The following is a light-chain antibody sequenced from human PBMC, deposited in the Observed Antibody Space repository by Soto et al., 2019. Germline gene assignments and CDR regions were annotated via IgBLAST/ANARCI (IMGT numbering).Light chain of an antibody. CDR2: LEGSGSY. CDR3: ETWDSNTRV. Sequence: QSVLTQSSSASASLGSSVKLTCTLSSGHSSYIIAWHQQQPGKAPRYLMKLEGSGSYNKGSGVPARFSGSSSGADRYLTISNLQFEDEADYYCETWDSNTRVFGTGTKVTVL. CDR1: SGHSSYI. J-gene: IGLJ1*01. V-gene: IGLV4-60*02.